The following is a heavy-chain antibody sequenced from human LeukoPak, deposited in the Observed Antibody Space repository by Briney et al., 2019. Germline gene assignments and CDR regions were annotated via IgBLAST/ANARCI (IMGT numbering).Heavy chain of an antibody. V-gene: IGHV4-34*01. CDR3: ASSYCSSTTCYDY. Sequence: SETLSLTCAAYGGSFSGYYWSWIRQPPGKGLDWIGEINHSGITKYNPSLKSRVTMSVDTSKNQFSLKLTSATAADTAVYYCASSYCSSTTCYDYWGQGTLVTVSS. CDR2: INHSGIT. CDR1: GGSFSGYY. J-gene: IGHJ4*02. D-gene: IGHD2-2*01.